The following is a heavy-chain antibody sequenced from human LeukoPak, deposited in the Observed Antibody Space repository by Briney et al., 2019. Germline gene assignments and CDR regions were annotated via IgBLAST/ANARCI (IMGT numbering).Heavy chain of an antibody. CDR3: ARSPFRELWSPRYYYYMDV. D-gene: IGHD5-18*01. Sequence: ASVKVSCKASGYTFTSYYMHWVRQAPGQGLEWMGIINSSGGSTSYAQKFQGRVTMTRDMSTSTVYMELSSLRSEDTAVYYCARSPFRELWSPRYYYYMDVWGKGTTATVSS. CDR1: GYTFTSYY. V-gene: IGHV1-46*01. CDR2: INSSGGST. J-gene: IGHJ6*03.